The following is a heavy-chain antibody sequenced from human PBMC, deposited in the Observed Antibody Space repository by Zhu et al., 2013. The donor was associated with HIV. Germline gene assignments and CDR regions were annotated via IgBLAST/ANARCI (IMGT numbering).Heavy chain of an antibody. CDR1: GGTFSSYA. J-gene: IGHJ6*02. Sequence: QVQLVQSGAEVKKPGSSVKVSCKASGGTFSSYAISWVRQAPGQGLEWMGGIIPIFGTANYAQKFQGRVTITADESTSTAYMELSSLRSEDTAVYYCARGVIVVVVAAHGAPYYYYYGMDVWGQGTTVTVSS. D-gene: IGHD2-15*01. CDR2: IIPIFGTA. V-gene: IGHV1-69*01. CDR3: ARGVIVVVVAAHGAPYYYYYGMDV.